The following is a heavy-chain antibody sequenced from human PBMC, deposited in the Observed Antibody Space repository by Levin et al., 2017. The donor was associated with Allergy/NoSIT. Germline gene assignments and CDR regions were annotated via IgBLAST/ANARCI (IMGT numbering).Heavy chain of an antibody. J-gene: IGHJ4*02. CDR3: ASPGGYCSSTSCYGGRGNFDY. Sequence: PGGSLRLSCAASGFTFSDYYMSWIRQAPGKGLEWVSYISSSGSTIYYADSVKGRFTISRDNAKNSLYLQMNSLRAEDTAVYYCASPGGYCSSTSCYGGRGNFDYWGQGTLVTVSS. D-gene: IGHD2-2*01. V-gene: IGHV3-11*01. CDR1: GFTFSDYY. CDR2: ISSSGSTI.